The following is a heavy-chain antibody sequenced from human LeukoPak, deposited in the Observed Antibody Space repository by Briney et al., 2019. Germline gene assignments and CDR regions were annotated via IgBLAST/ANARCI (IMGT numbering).Heavy chain of an antibody. Sequence: PGGSLRLSCGASGFTFSSYWMSWVRQAPGEGLEWVANIKQDGGEKNYVDSVKGRFTISRDNAKNSLYLQMNSLRAEDAAVYYCARSLTSFGVGNFQHWGQGTLVTVSS. CDR2: IKQDGGEK. J-gene: IGHJ1*01. CDR1: GFTFSSYW. CDR3: ARSLTSFGVGNFQH. D-gene: IGHD3-3*01. V-gene: IGHV3-7*05.